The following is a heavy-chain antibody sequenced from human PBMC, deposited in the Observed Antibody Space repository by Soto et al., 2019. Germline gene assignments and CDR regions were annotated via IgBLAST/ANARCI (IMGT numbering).Heavy chain of an antibody. CDR3: ARVFGHDLRAATPGSFSEY. V-gene: IGHV1-8*01. CDR1: GYTFTSYD. J-gene: IGHJ4*02. D-gene: IGHD2-15*01. Sequence: ASVKVSCKASGYTFTSYDINWVRQATGQGLERMGWMNPNSGNTGYAQKFQGRVTMTRNTSISTAYMELSSLRSEDTAVYYCARVFGHDLRAATPGSFSEYWGQGTLVTVSS. CDR2: MNPNSGNT.